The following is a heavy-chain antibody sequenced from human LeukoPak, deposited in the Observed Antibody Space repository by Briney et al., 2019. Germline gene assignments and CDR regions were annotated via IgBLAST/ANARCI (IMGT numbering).Heavy chain of an antibody. J-gene: IGHJ3*02. D-gene: IGHD2-15*01. V-gene: IGHV1-18*01. CDR2: ISAYNDNT. Sequence: ATVKVSCKASGYTFASYGIYWVRQAPGQGLEWMGWISAYNDNTKYAQKFQGRVTMTTDTSTSTAYMELRSLRSDDTAVYYCARADLIVVVVAAVMGAFDIWGQGTMVTVSS. CDR1: GYTFASYG. CDR3: ARADLIVVVVAAVMGAFDI.